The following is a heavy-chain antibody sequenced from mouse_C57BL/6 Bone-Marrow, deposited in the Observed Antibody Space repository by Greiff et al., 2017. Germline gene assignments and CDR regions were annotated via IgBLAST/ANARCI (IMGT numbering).Heavy chain of an antibody. Sequence: QVQLQQSGAELVRPGASVKLSCKASGYTFTSYGISWVKQRPGQGLEWIGEIYPRSGNTYYNEKFKGKATLTADKSSSTAYMELRSLTSEDSAVYFCARYGDYLDFGGQGTTLTVSS. D-gene: IGHD1-1*01. CDR1: GYTFTSYG. CDR2: IYPRSGNT. CDR3: ARYGDYLDF. V-gene: IGHV1-81*01. J-gene: IGHJ2*01.